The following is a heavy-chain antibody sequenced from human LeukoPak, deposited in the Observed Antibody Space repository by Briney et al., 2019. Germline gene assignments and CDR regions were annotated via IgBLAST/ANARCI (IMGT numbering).Heavy chain of an antibody. D-gene: IGHD3-22*01. Sequence: SWIRQPPGKGLEWIGYIYYSGSTYYNPSLKSRVTISVDTSKNQFSLKLSSVTAADTAVYCCARDCLDSGCYYYGMDVWGQGTTVTVSS. CDR3: ARDCLDSGCYYYGMDV. V-gene: IGHV4-30-4*01. CDR2: IYYSGST. J-gene: IGHJ6*02.